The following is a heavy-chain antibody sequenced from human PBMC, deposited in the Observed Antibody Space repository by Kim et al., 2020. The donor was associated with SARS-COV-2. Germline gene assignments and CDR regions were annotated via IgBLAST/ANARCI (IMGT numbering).Heavy chain of an antibody. J-gene: IGHJ5*02. D-gene: IGHD3-22*01. V-gene: IGHV4-30-2*04. CDR3: ARGLYYDSSGPMIP. Sequence: NPALKSRVTISVDTSKNQFSLKLSSVTAADTAVYYCARGLYYDSSGPMIPWGQGTLVTVSS.